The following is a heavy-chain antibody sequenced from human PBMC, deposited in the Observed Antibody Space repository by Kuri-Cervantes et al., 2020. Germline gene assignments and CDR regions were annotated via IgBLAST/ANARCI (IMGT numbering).Heavy chain of an antibody. CDR3: ARDLPRGGSYYGMNY. V-gene: IGHV1-24*01. CDR2: FDPEDGET. D-gene: IGHD1-26*01. Sequence: ASVKVSCKGSGYTLTELSMHWVRQAPGKGLEWMGGFDPEDGETNYAQKFQGRVTITTDESTSTAYMELSSLRSEDTAVYYCARDLPRGGSYYGMNYWGQGTLVTVSS. J-gene: IGHJ4*02. CDR1: GYTLTELS.